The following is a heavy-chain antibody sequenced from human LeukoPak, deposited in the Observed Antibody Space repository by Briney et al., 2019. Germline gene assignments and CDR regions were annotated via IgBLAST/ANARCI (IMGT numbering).Heavy chain of an antibody. Sequence: PGGSLRLSCAASGFTFSSYGMSWVRQAPGKGLEWVSAISGSGGSTDYADSVKGRFTISRDNSKNTLYLQMNSLRAEDTAVYYCAKDRIKRGSTYEAHWFDPWGQGTLVTVSS. CDR2: ISGSGGST. CDR3: AKDRIKRGSTYEAHWFDP. J-gene: IGHJ5*02. CDR1: GFTFSSYG. D-gene: IGHD3-16*01. V-gene: IGHV3-23*01.